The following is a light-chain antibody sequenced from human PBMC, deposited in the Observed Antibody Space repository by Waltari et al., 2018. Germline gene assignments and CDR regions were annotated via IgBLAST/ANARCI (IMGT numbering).Light chain of an antibody. V-gene: IGLV2-11*01. CDR2: EVS. CDR1: SSDGGGYYD. J-gene: IGLJ1*01. Sequence: QSALTQPRSRSGSPGPYIPIPLPGTSSDGGGYYDFSWYQKHPGKAPKLMIYEVSKRPSGVPDRFSGSKSGNTASLTISGLQAEDEADYYCCSYAGSYTYVFGTGTKVTVL. CDR3: CSYAGSYTYV.